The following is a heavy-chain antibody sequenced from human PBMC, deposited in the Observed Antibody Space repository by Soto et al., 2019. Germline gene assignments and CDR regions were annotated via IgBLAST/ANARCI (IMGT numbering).Heavy chain of an antibody. CDR1: GYTFTSYG. V-gene: IGHV1-18*01. Sequence: QVQLVQSGAEVKKPGASVKVSCKASGYTFTSYGISWVRQAPGQGLEWMGWISAYNGNTNYAQKLQGRVTMTPDPSTSTAYMELRSLRSDDTAVYYCARVNDLSSWYREVWFDPWGQGTLVTVSS. CDR2: ISAYNGNT. J-gene: IGHJ5*02. CDR3: ARVNDLSSWYREVWFDP. D-gene: IGHD6-13*01.